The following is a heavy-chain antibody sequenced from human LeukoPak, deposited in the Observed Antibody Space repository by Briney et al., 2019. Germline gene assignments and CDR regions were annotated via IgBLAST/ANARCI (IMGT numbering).Heavy chain of an antibody. V-gene: IGHV1-2*02. CDR1: GYTFTGFY. D-gene: IGHD6-13*01. CDR3: ATWSSSWSAFDL. CDR2: INPNSGGT. Sequence: ASVTVSCKASGYTFTGFYMHWVRQAPGQGLDWMGWINPNSGGTNYAQKFQGRVTMTRDTSITTAYMDLSRLRSDDTAVYYCATWSSSWSAFDLWGQGTMVTVSS. J-gene: IGHJ3*01.